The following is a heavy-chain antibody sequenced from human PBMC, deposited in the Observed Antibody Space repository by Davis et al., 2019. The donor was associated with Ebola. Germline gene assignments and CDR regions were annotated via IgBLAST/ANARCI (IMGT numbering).Heavy chain of an antibody. CDR3: ARGGVSYGDYVDAFDI. CDR1: GLSFSDSY. Sequence: GESLKISCAVSGLSFSDSYMGWFRQAPGKGLEWISYISLDGSSIFYADSVKGRFTISRDNAKNSLYLQMNSLRAEDTALYHCARGGVSYGDYVDAFDIWGQGTMVTVSS. CDR2: ISLDGSSI. V-gene: IGHV3-11*01. J-gene: IGHJ3*02. D-gene: IGHD4-17*01.